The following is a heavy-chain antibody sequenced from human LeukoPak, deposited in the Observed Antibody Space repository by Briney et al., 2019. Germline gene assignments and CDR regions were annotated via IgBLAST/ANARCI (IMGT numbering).Heavy chain of an antibody. V-gene: IGHV3-23*01. Sequence: GGSLRLSCAASGFTFSTYAMSWVRQAPGKGLEWVSTISGSGGSTYYADSVKGRFTISRDTSKNTLSLQMNSLRAEDTALYYRAKDGGHGDYSDYWGQGTLVTVSS. J-gene: IGHJ4*02. CDR3: AKDGGHGDYSDY. CDR1: GFTFSTYA. D-gene: IGHD3-16*01. CDR2: ISGSGGST.